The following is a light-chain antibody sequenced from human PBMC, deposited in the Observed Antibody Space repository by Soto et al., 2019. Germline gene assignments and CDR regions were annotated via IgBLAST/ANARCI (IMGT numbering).Light chain of an antibody. CDR2: EVT. J-gene: IGLJ1*01. CDR3: SSYAGSNNFV. V-gene: IGLV2-8*01. CDR1: SSDVGDYNY. Sequence: QSALTQPASVSGSPGQSITISCTGTSSDVGDYNYVSWYQQHPGKAPKLMIYEVTKRPSGVPDRFSGSKSGNTASLTVSGLQAEDEADYYCSSYAGSNNFVFGTGTKLTV.